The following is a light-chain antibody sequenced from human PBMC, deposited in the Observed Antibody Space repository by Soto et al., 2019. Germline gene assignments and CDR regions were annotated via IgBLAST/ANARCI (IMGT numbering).Light chain of an antibody. CDR1: QSVSSSY. CDR3: QQYGSSSFT. CDR2: GAS. Sequence: EIVLTQSPGTLSLSPGERATLSCRASQSVSSSYLAWYQQKPGQAPRLLIYGASSRATGIPDRFSGSGSGTDFTLTISRLEPEDFAVYYCQQYGSSSFTLGPGTKVDSK. V-gene: IGKV3-20*01. J-gene: IGKJ3*01.